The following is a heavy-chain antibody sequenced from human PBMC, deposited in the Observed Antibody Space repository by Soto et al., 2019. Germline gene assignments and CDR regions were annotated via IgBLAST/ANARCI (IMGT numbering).Heavy chain of an antibody. CDR3: AAASIEYYYDSSGYYGLDYFDY. J-gene: IGHJ4*02. D-gene: IGHD3-22*01. Sequence: GASVKVSCKASGFTFTSSAVQWVRQARGQRLEWIGWIVVGSGNTNYAQKFQERVTITRDMSTSTAYMELSSLRSEDTAVYYCAAASIEYYYDSSGYYGLDYFDYWGQGTLVTVSS. V-gene: IGHV1-58*01. CDR2: IVVGSGNT. CDR1: GFTFTSSA.